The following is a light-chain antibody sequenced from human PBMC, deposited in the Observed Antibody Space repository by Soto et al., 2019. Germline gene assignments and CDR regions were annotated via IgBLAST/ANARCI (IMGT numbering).Light chain of an antibody. Sequence: DIQMTQSPSTLSGSVGDRVTITCRASQTISSWLAWYQQKPGKAPKLLIYKASSLESGVPSRFSGSGSGTEFTLTISSLQPDDFAVYYCQQYGSSPPRTFGQGTKVDI. V-gene: IGKV1-5*03. CDR1: QTISSW. CDR3: QQYGSSPPRT. J-gene: IGKJ1*01. CDR2: KAS.